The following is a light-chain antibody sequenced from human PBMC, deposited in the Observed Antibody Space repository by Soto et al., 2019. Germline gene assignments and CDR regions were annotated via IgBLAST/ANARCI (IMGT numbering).Light chain of an antibody. V-gene: IGLV2-14*01. CDR1: SSDVGDYNY. Sequence: QSVLTQPASVSGSPGQSITISCTGTSSDVGDYNYVSWYQQLPGKAPKLMIYEVSNRPSGVSNRFSGSKSGNTASLTISGLQAEDEADYHCCSYTSYATYVFGTGTNLTVL. CDR3: CSYTSYATYV. J-gene: IGLJ1*01. CDR2: EVS.